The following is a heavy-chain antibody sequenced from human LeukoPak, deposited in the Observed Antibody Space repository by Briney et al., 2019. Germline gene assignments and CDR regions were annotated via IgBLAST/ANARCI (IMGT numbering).Heavy chain of an antibody. CDR2: IYYSGST. V-gene: IGHV4-59*11. D-gene: IGHD3-10*01. J-gene: IGHJ4*02. CDR1: GGSISSHY. CDR3: ARHDAWFGESSGFDY. Sequence: SETLSLTCTVSGGSISSHYWSWIRQPPGKGLEWIGYIYYSGSTNYNPSLKSRVTISVDTSKNQFSLKLSSVTAADTAVYYCARHDAWFGESSGFDYWGQGTLVTVSS.